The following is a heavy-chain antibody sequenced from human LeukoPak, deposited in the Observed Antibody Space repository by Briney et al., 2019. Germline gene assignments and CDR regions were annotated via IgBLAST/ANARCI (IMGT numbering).Heavy chain of an antibody. D-gene: IGHD6-19*01. Sequence: SETLSLTCSVSGGSISSSSYYWGCIRQPPGKGLEWIGSISYGGSTYHNPYLKSRVTISVDTSKNQFSLKLSSVTAADTAVYYCARHVKGAVAGTSGAFDIWGQGTMVTVSS. CDR1: GGSISSSSYY. V-gene: IGHV4-39*01. CDR3: ARHVKGAVAGTSGAFDI. CDR2: ISYGGST. J-gene: IGHJ3*02.